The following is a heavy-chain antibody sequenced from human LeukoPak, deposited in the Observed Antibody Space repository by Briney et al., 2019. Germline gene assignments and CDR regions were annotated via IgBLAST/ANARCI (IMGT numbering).Heavy chain of an antibody. Sequence: PGGSLRLSCAASGFTFSSYWMHWVRQAPGKGLVCVSRINSDGSSTSYADSVKGRFTISRDNAKNTLYLQMNSLRAEDTAVYYCAHQLYSSGPLSSFDYWGQGTLVTVSS. CDR2: INSDGSST. CDR1: GFTFSSYW. D-gene: IGHD6-19*01. CDR3: AHQLYSSGPLSSFDY. J-gene: IGHJ4*02. V-gene: IGHV3-74*01.